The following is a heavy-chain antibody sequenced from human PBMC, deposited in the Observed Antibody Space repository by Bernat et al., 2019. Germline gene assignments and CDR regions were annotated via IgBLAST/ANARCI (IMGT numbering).Heavy chain of an antibody. CDR2: ISTSSNTL. Sequence: EVQLVESGGGLVQPGGSLRLSCAASGFTFSSYSMNWVRQAPGKGLEWVAYISTSSNTLDYADSVKRPFTVSRDNARNSLFLQMTSLRDEDTAMYYCARLRGYSYGYADFWGQGTLVTVSS. D-gene: IGHD5-18*01. J-gene: IGHJ4*02. CDR1: GFTFSSYS. CDR3: ARLRGYSYGYADF. V-gene: IGHV3-48*02.